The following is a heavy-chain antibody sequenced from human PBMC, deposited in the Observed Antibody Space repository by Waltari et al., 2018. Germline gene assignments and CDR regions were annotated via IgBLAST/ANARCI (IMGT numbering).Heavy chain of an antibody. Sequence: QGPGKGLVWVSRINGDGGSTSYADSVKGRFTISRDNANKTLYLQMNSLRAEDTAVYYCTRTRYCSTTTCQVDWFDPWGQGTLVTVSS. CDR3: TRTRYCSTTTCQVDWFDP. CDR2: INGDGGST. V-gene: IGHV3-74*01. D-gene: IGHD2-2*01. J-gene: IGHJ5*02.